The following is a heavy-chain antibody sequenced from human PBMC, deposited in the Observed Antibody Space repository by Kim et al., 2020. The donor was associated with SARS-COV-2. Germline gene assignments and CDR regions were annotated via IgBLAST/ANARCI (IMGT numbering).Heavy chain of an antibody. D-gene: IGHD3-16*01. CDR1: GFTFSAYD. J-gene: IGHJ3*02. CDR2: ITKSSATI. CDR3: VRDRMGGAFDI. Sequence: GGSLRLSCATSGFTFSAYDMNWVHQAPGKGLEWLSFITKSSATIYYADSVQGRFTISRDNAKNSLYLQMNSLRDEDTALYYCVRDRMGGAFDIWGQGTMVTVSS. V-gene: IGHV3-48*02.